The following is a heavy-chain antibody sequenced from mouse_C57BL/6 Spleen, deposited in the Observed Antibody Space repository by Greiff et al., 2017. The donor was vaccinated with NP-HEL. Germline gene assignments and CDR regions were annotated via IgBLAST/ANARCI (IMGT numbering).Heavy chain of an antibody. CDR2: IRSKSNNYAT. Sequence: EADGGLVQPNGSLKLSCAASGFSFNTYAMNWVRQAPGKGLEWVARIRSKSNNYATYYADSVKDRLTISRDDSESMLYLQMNNLKTEDTAMYYCVRGLYGNFDYWGQGTTLTVSS. CDR1: GFSFNTYA. J-gene: IGHJ2*01. V-gene: IGHV10-1*01. D-gene: IGHD2-1*01. CDR3: VRGLYGNFDY.